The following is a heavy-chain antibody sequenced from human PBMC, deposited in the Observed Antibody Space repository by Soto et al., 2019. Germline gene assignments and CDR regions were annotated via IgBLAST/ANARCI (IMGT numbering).Heavy chain of an antibody. CDR2: ISGSGGST. CDR1: GFTFSSYA. D-gene: IGHD3-22*01. J-gene: IGHJ6*02. Sequence: GGSLRLSCAASGFTFSSYAMSWVRQAPGKGLEWVSAISGSGGSTYYADSVKGRFTISRDNSKNTLYLQMNSLRAEDTAVYYFAKWGDSSGYYPVSRRDYGMDVWGQGTTVTVSS. CDR3: AKWGDSSGYYPVSRRDYGMDV. V-gene: IGHV3-23*01.